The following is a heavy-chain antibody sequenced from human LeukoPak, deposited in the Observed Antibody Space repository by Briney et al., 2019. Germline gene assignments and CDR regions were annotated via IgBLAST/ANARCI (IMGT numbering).Heavy chain of an antibody. CDR2: ISSSGSTI. Sequence: GGSLRLSCAASGFTFSSYEMNWVRQAPGKGLEWVSYISSSGSTIYYADSVKGRFTISRDNAKNSLYLQMNSLRAEDTAVYYCARDNPLYSSGWSLFGAFDIWGQGTKVTVSS. CDR1: GFTFSSYE. D-gene: IGHD6-19*01. J-gene: IGHJ3*02. CDR3: ARDNPLYSSGWSLFGAFDI. V-gene: IGHV3-48*03.